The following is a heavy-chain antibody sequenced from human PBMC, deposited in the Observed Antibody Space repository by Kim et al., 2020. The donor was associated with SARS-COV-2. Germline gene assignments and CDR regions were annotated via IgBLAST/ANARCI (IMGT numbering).Heavy chain of an antibody. CDR3: ARTRDWFDP. CDR2: DT. Sequence: DTSYSPSIQGQVTISADKSISTAYLQWSSLKASDTAMYYCARTRDWFDPWGQGTLVTVSS. V-gene: IGHV5-51*01. J-gene: IGHJ5*02.